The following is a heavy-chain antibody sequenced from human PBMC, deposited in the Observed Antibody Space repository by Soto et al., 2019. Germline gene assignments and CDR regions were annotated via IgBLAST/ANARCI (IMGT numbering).Heavy chain of an antibody. D-gene: IGHD6-6*01. CDR1: GGTFSSYA. CDR3: ARSIAARVRRNNYYYYGMYV. J-gene: IGHJ6*02. Sequence: QVQLVQSGAEVKKPGSSVKVSCKASGGTFSSYAISWVRQAPGQGLEWMGGIIPIFGTANYAQKFQGRVTITADESTSTAYMELSSLRSEDTSVYYCARSIAARVRRNNYYYYGMYVWGQGTTVTVSS. V-gene: IGHV1-69*12. CDR2: IIPIFGTA.